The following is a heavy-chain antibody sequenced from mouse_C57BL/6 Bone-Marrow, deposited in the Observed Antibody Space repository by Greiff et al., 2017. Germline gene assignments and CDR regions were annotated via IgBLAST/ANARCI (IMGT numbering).Heavy chain of an antibody. V-gene: IGHV1-69*01. Sequence: QVQLKQPGAELVMPGASVKLSCKASGYTFTSYWMHWVKQSPGQGLEWIGEIDPSDSYTNSNQKFKGKSTLTVDKSSSTAYLQLNSLTSEDSAVYYCASGGGNWYFDVWGTGTTVTVSS. CDR3: ASGGGNWYFDV. CDR1: GYTFTSYW. CDR2: IDPSDSYT. J-gene: IGHJ1*03.